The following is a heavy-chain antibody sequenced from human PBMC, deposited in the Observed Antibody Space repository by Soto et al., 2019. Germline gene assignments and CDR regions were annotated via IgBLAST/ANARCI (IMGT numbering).Heavy chain of an antibody. D-gene: IGHD3-10*01. CDR1: GFTFSSYA. Sequence: GGSLRLSCAASGFTFSSYAMSWVRQAPGKGLEWVSAISGSGGSTYYADSVKGRFTISRDNSKNTLYLQMNSLRAEDMAVYYCAKDGMVRGVIDDYWGQGTLVTVSS. J-gene: IGHJ4*02. V-gene: IGHV3-23*01. CDR2: ISGSGGST. CDR3: AKDGMVRGVIDDY.